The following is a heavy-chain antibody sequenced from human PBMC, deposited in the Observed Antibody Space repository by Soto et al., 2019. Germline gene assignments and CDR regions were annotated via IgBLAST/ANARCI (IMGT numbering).Heavy chain of an antibody. Sequence: QVQLVQSGAEVKKPGASVKVSCKASGSTFNSYGISWVRQAPGQGLAGMGWINAYNGNTNYAQTLQGRVTMTTDTSTSTAYMELRSLRSDDTAVYDCARELGDQLVDYWGQGTLVTVSS. CDR3: ARELGDQLVDY. D-gene: IGHD6-13*01. CDR2: INAYNGNT. V-gene: IGHV1-18*01. CDR1: GSTFNSYG. J-gene: IGHJ4*02.